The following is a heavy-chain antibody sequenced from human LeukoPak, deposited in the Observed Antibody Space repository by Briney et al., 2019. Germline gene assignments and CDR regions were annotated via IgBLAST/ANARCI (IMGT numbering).Heavy chain of an antibody. CDR3: TRDLDYYNDSGGKRYLHH. Sequence: PGGSLRLSCAGFGSTFSDHYMDWVRQAPGKGLEWVGRIRNKANRYTTEYAASVKGRFTISRDDSNNSLHLQMNSLKTEDTAMYYCTRDLDYYNDSGGKRYLHHWGQGTLVTVSS. V-gene: IGHV3-72*01. CDR2: IRNKANRYTT. CDR1: GSTFSDHY. J-gene: IGHJ1*01. D-gene: IGHD3-10*01.